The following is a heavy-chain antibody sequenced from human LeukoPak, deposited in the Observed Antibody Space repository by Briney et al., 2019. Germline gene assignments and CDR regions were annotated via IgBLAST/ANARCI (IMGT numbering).Heavy chain of an antibody. CDR3: ARDLRHYGVPNHFDY. V-gene: IGHV1-46*01. CDR2: INPSGGST. D-gene: IGHD3-16*01. CDR1: GYTLTSYY. Sequence: GASVKVSCKASGYTLTSYYMHWVRQAPGQGLEWMGIINPSGGSTSYAQKFQGRVTMTRDTSTSTVYMELSSLRSEDTAVYYCARDLRHYGVPNHFDYWGQGTLVTVSS. J-gene: IGHJ4*02.